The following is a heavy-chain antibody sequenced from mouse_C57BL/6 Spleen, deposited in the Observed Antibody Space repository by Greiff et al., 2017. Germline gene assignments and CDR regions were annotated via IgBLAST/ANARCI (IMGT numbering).Heavy chain of an antibody. J-gene: IGHJ2*01. D-gene: IGHD3-3*01. Sequence: DVKLVESGGGLVKPGGSLKLSCAASGFTFSSYAMSWVRQTPEKRLEWVATISDGGSYTYYPDNVKGRFTISRDNAKNNLYLQMSHLKSEDTAMYYCAREREGGYFDYWGQGTTLTVSS. CDR1: GFTFSSYA. CDR3: AREREGGYFDY. V-gene: IGHV5-4*01. CDR2: ISDGGSYT.